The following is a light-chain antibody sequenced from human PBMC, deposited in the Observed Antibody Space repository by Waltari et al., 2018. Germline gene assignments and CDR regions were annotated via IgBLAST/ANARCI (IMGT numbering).Light chain of an antibody. V-gene: IGKV1-39*01. J-gene: IGKJ5*01. CDR3: QQSYSIPIT. CDR2: AAS. CDR1: PSIRTD. Sequence: EIQLTQSPSSLSAFVGDRVAITCRASPSIRTDLHWYQVKPGKVPTLLIYAASSLDSVVPSRVSGSGYGTDFTLTISSLQPVDVATYYCQQSYSIPITFGQGTRL.